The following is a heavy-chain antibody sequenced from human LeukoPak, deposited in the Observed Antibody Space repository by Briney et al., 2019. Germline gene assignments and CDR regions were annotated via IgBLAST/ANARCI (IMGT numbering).Heavy chain of an antibody. CDR1: GGSISSYY. D-gene: IGHD2-2*01. CDR2: IYTSGST. CDR3: ARDGIVVVPAARFNWFDP. V-gene: IGHV4-4*07. Sequence: PSETLSHTCTVSGGSISSYYWSWIRQPAGKGLEWIGRIYTSGSTNYNPSLKSRVTMSVDTSKSQFSLKLSSVTAADTAVYYCARDGIVVVPAARFNWFDPWGQGTLVTVSS. J-gene: IGHJ5*02.